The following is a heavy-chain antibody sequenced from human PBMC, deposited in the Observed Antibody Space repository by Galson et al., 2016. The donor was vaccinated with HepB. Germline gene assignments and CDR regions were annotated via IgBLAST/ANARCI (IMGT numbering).Heavy chain of an antibody. CDR3: SPGGSYNGAY. Sequence: SLRLSCAASGFTFSGSAMHWVRQGSGKGLEWVGHIRSKANNYATAYAASVKGRFTISRDDSKNTAFLQMNSLKTEDTAMYYCSPGGSYNGAYWGQGTLVTVSS. J-gene: IGHJ4*02. D-gene: IGHD1-26*01. CDR2: IRSKANNYAT. CDR1: GFTFSGSA. V-gene: IGHV3-73*01.